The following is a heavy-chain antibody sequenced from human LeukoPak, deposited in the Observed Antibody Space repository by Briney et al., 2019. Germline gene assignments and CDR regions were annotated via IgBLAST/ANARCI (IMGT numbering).Heavy chain of an antibody. CDR1: GFTFGSYG. CDR2: ISSDGSNK. V-gene: IGHV3-30*18. J-gene: IGHJ4*02. Sequence: PGGSLRLSCAGTGFTFGSYGMHWVRQAPGKGLEWVAAISSDGSNKYYADSVKGRFTISRDNSKNTLYLQMNGLRVEDTALYYCANEVRPNDYWGQGTLVTVSS. D-gene: IGHD1-1*01. CDR3: ANEVRPNDY.